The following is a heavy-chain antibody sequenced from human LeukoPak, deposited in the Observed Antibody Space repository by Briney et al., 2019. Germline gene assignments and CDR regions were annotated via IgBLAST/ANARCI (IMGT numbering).Heavy chain of an antibody. J-gene: IGHJ3*02. Sequence: PGGSLRLSCAASGFTFSSYSMNWARQAPGKGLEWVSSISSSSSYIYYADSVKGRFTISRDNAKNSLYLQMNSLRAEDTAVYYCASSTSRDGYNGAFDIWGQGTMVTVSS. CDR1: GFTFSSYS. CDR2: ISSSSSYI. D-gene: IGHD5-24*01. V-gene: IGHV3-21*01. CDR3: ASSTSRDGYNGAFDI.